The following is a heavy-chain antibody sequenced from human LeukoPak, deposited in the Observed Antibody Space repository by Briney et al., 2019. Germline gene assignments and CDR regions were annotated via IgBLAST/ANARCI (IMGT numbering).Heavy chain of an antibody. CDR1: GGTFSSYA. CDR3: ARNPPLTGDFDF. D-gene: IGHD7-27*01. J-gene: IGHJ4*02. Sequence: SVKVSCKASGGTFSSYAISWVRQAPGQGLEWMGRIIPILGIANYAQKFQGRVTITADKSTSTAYMELSSLRSEDTAVYYCARNPPLTGDFDFWGPGTMVTVSS. CDR2: IIPILGIA. V-gene: IGHV1-69*04.